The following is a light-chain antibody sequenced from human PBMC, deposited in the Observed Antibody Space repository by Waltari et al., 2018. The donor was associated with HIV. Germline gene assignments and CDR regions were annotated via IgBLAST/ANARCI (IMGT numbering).Light chain of an antibody. V-gene: IGLV7-46*01. Sequence: QAVVTQEPSLTVSPGGTVTLTCASTSGPVTFDHYPYWLQKKPGQAPRTLIVDTNVTYSWTPALTLSDVQPEDEADYYCFLSYSGVWVFGGGTKLNVL. J-gene: IGLJ3*02. CDR2: DTN. CDR1: SGPVTFDHY. CDR3: FLSYSGVWV.